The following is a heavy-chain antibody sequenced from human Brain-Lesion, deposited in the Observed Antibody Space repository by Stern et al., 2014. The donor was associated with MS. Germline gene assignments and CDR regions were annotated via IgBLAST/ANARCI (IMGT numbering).Heavy chain of an antibody. D-gene: IGHD3-3*01. Sequence: QVQLGQSGAEVKKPGASVKVSCKTSGYIFTGYYIHWVRQAPGQGLEWMAWINPNTGGTKYAQKFQGRGTMSRDTSISTAYVELSSLTSDDTAVYYCARDQRGITTFGVVTDYYYLGMDVWGQGTTVPVSS. CDR1: GYIFTGYY. V-gene: IGHV1-2*02. J-gene: IGHJ6*02. CDR3: ARDQRGITTFGVVTDYYYLGMDV. CDR2: INPNTGGT.